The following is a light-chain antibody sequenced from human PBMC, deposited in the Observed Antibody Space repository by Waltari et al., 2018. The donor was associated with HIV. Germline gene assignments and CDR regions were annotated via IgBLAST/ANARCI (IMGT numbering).Light chain of an antibody. Sequence: QSVLTQPPSVSAAPGQKVPISFPGRTPHIGNNYVYWYQQSPGTAPKLLIYDNNKRPPGIPDRFSGSKSDTSATLGITGLQTGDEADYRCGTWDSSLSAVVFGEGTKLTVL. V-gene: IGLV1-51*01. CDR1: TPHIGNNY. CDR2: DNN. J-gene: IGLJ3*02. CDR3: GTWDSSLSAVV.